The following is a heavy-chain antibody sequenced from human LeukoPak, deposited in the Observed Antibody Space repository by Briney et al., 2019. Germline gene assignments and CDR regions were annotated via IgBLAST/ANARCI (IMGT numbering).Heavy chain of an antibody. Sequence: PGGSLRLSCAASGFTFSGFAMSWVRQAPGKGLEWVSYISDGGSPTHYADSVKGRFTISRDDARNSLYLQMNNLRAEDTAIYYCARRLSVDYWGQGTQVTVSS. CDR1: GFTFSGFA. CDR2: ISDGGSPT. J-gene: IGHJ4*02. CDR3: ARRLSVDY. V-gene: IGHV3-48*03. D-gene: IGHD5/OR15-5a*01.